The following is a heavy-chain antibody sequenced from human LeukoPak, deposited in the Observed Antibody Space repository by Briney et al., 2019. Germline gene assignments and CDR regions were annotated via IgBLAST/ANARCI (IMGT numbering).Heavy chain of an antibody. CDR1: SSVSFSNYQ. CDR2: INRSGST. J-gene: IGHJ4*02. Sequence: SETLSLTCDVSSSVSFSNYQWSWIRQPPGQGLEWIGEINRSGSTNYNPSLKSRVTISVDTSKREFSLKLDSVTAADTAVYFCARSGLTTASYLDWGQGTLVTVSS. CDR3: ARSGLTTASYLD. D-gene: IGHD4/OR15-4a*01. V-gene: IGHV4-34*01.